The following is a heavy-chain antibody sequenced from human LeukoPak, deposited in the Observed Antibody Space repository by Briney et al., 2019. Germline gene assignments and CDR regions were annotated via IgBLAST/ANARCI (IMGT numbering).Heavy chain of an antibody. CDR3: SSHVSAAAGGR. V-gene: IGHV4-34*01. D-gene: IGHD6-13*01. J-gene: IGHJ4*02. CDR2: IHYSGTT. Sequence: KPSETLSLTCAVSGGSVRDYYWSWIRQPPGKGLEWIAEIHYSGTTKYNPSLESRVTISMDTSKNQFSLKLSSLTAADTAVYYCSSHVSAAAGGRWGPGTLVTVSS. CDR1: GGSVRDYY.